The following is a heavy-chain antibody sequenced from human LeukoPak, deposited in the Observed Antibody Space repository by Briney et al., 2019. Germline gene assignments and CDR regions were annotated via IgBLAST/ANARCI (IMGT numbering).Heavy chain of an antibody. CDR1: GGSISSGTYY. D-gene: IGHD2-2*01. V-gene: IGHV4-61*02. Sequence: KPSQTLSLTCTVSGGSISSGTYYWRWIRQPAGKGLEWIGRIFPNGSSNYNPSLKSRVTVSLDTSMNQFSLKVRSVTAADTALYYCAATEYHLRTHWFDPWGQGTLVTVSS. CDR3: AATEYHLRTHWFDP. J-gene: IGHJ5*02. CDR2: IFPNGSS.